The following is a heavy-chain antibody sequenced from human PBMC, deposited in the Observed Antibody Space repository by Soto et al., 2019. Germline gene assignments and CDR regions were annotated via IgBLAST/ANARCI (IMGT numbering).Heavy chain of an antibody. D-gene: IGHD3-16*02. CDR2: IYHSGTN. J-gene: IGHJ4*02. CDR1: GVSITRGGYS. Sequence: QLQLQESGSGLVKPSQTLSLTCAVSGVSITRGGYSWSWIRQPPGKGLEWVGYIYHSGTNYYNPSLQSRLTISMDTLKNQFSLKLTSVTAADTAVYYCGRAPMGELASYFEYWGQGTLVTVSS. V-gene: IGHV4-30-2*01. CDR3: GRAPMGELASYFEY.